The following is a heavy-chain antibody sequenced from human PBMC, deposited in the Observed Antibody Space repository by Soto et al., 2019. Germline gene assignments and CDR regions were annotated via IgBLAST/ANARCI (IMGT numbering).Heavy chain of an antibody. Sequence: EVQLLESGVGLVQPGGSLRLSCAASGFTFSSYAMSWVRQAPGKGLEWVSAISGGRGSTHYADSVKGRFTISRDTSKNTLYLQMNSLRAADTAVYYCAKKGAVGATYFFDYWGQGALVTVSS. J-gene: IGHJ4*02. CDR1: GFTFSSYA. V-gene: IGHV3-23*01. CDR3: AKKGAVGATYFFDY. D-gene: IGHD1-26*01. CDR2: ISGGRGST.